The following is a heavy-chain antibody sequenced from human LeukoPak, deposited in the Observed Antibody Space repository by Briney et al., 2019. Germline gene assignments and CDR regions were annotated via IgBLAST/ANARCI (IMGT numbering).Heavy chain of an antibody. V-gene: IGHV4-39*06. Sequence: SETLSLTCTVSGGSISSSSYYWGWIRQPPGKGLEWIVSIYDSGSTYYNPSLKRRVTISVNTYKNQFPLKLSPVTAAATAVYYCARHVAAPASIWFDPWGQGTLVTVSS. CDR3: ARHVAAPASIWFDP. CDR2: IYDSGST. CDR1: GGSISSSSYY. J-gene: IGHJ5*02. D-gene: IGHD2-15*01.